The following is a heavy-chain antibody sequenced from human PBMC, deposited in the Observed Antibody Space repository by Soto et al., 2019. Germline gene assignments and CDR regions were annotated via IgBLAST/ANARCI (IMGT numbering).Heavy chain of an antibody. CDR1: GGSISSGGYS. V-gene: IGHV4-30-2*01. J-gene: IGHJ4*02. Sequence: QLQLQACGAGLLKPSQTLSLTCAVSGGSISSGGYSWSWIRQPPGKGLEWIGYIYHSGSTYYNPSLTRRVTISVDKSKNQFSLKLSSVTAADTAVYYCARGPPFHWGQGTLVTVSS. CDR2: IYHSGST. CDR3: ARGPPFH.